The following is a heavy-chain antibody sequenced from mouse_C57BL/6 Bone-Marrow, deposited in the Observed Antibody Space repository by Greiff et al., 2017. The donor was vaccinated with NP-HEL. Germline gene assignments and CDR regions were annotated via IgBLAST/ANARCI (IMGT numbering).Heavy chain of an antibody. CDR3: ARPPYYYGSSPFAY. J-gene: IGHJ3*01. CDR2: ISSGGSYT. CDR1: GFTFSSYG. Sequence: EVQLQESGGDLVKPGGSLKLSCAASGFTFSSYGMSWVRQTPDKRLEWVATISSGGSYTYYPDSVKGRFTISRDNAKNTLYLQMSSLKSEDTAMYYCARPPYYYGSSPFAYWGQGTLVTVSA. D-gene: IGHD1-1*01. V-gene: IGHV5-6*01.